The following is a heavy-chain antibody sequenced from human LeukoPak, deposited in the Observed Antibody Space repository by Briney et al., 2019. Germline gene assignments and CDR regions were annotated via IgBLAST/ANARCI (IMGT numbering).Heavy chain of an antibody. CDR3: AKNREGYSKLD. D-gene: IGHD6-13*01. CDR1: GFSFSNYG. Sequence: GRSLRLSCVGSGFSFSNYGMHWVRQAPGKGLEWVAVISDDASHKYYTDSVKGRFTISRDNSKNTLYLQVDSLRLEDTAVFYCAKNREGYSKLDWGQGTLVTVSS. J-gene: IGHJ4*02. CDR2: ISDDASHK. V-gene: IGHV3-30*18.